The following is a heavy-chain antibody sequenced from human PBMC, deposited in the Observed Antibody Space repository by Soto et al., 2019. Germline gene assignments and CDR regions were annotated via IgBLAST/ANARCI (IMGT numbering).Heavy chain of an antibody. V-gene: IGHV3-23*01. J-gene: IGHJ6*02. CDR2: VGANGRNT. CDR3: ARAYYYGSGSPYYYYYGMDV. D-gene: IGHD3-10*01. CDR1: GFTFSSFA. Sequence: GVSLRLSCAASGFTFSSFAMAWVRRAPGKGLEWISFVGANGRNTLSADSVKGRFTISRDNSKNTLYLQMNSLRAEDTAVYYGARAYYYGSGSPYYYYYGMDVWGQGTTVTVSS.